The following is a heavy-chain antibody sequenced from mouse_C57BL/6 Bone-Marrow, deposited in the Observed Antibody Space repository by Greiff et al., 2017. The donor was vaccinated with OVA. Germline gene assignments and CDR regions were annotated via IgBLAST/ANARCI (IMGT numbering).Heavy chain of an antibody. CDR1: GFSFNTYA. V-gene: IGHV10-1*01. Sequence: EVQLVESGGGLVQPKGSLKLSCAASGFSFNTYAMNWVRQAPGKGLEWVARIRSKSNNYATYYADSVKDRFTISRDDSESMLYLQRNNLKTEDTAKYYCVSTYLWAMDDWGQGTSVTVSS. J-gene: IGHJ4*01. CDR3: VSTYLWAMDD. D-gene: IGHD6-1*01. CDR2: IRSKSNNYAT.